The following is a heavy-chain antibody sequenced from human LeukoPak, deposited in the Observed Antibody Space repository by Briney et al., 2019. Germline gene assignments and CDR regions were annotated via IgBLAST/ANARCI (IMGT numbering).Heavy chain of an antibody. CDR3: ARADSIVWFGELSFDP. CDR1: GYTFTGYY. D-gene: IGHD3-10*01. V-gene: IGHV1-2*02. Sequence: GSAVKVSCKGSGYTFTGYYMHWVRQAPGQVLELIVWINPNSGGTNYAQKFQGRVTITRDTSIRTAYMELSRLRSDDRAVYYCARADSIVWFGELSFDPWGQGTLVTVSS. J-gene: IGHJ5*02. CDR2: INPNSGGT.